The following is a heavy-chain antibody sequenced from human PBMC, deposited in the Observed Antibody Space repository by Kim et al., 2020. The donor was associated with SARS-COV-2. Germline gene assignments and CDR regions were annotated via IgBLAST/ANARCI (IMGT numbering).Heavy chain of an antibody. CDR3: ARGQGSSSSYYYYYGMDV. V-gene: IGHV4-39*01. CDR1: GGSISSTNYY. Sequence: SETLSLTCTVSGGSISSTNYYWGWVRQSPGKRLEWVGTIYYTGSTYYNPSLKSRVTMSVDTSKSQFSLKLTSVTAADTAVYYCARGQGSSSSYYYYYGMDVWGQGTTVTVSS. CDR2: IYYTGST. J-gene: IGHJ6*02. D-gene: IGHD6-6*01.